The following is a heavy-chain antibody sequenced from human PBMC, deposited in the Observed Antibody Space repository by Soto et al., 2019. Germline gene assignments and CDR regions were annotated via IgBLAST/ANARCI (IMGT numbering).Heavy chain of an antibody. J-gene: IGHJ5*02. V-gene: IGHV1-69*13. D-gene: IGHD6-19*01. CDR1: GGTFRSYA. CDR3: ARAGSGWYYWFDP. CDR2: IIPIFGTA. Sequence: GASAMVSCKDSGGTFRSYAISWVRQAPGQGLEWMGGIIPIFGTANYAQKFQGRVTITADESTSTAYMALSSLRSEDTAVYYCARAGSGWYYWFDPWGQGTLVTVSS.